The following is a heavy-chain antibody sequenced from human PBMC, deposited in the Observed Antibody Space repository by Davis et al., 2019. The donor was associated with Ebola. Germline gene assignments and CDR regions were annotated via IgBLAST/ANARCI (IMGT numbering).Heavy chain of an antibody. CDR2: IRNKTYDETT. V-gene: IGHV3-49*03. Sequence: PGGSLRLSCTTSGFTFGDYTVSWFRQAPGKGLEWVGFIRNKTYDETTEYAASVKGRFTISRDDSKNIAYLQMNSLKTEDTAVYYCSPDVVLVVLEGTEFDYRGRGTLVTVSS. CDR1: GFTFGDYT. J-gene: IGHJ4*02. CDR3: SPDVVLVVLEGTEFDY. D-gene: IGHD2-8*02.